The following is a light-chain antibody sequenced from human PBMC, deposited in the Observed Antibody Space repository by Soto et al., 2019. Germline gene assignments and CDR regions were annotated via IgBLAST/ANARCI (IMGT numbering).Light chain of an antibody. Sequence: QTVMTQEPSLTVSPGGTVTLTCATSTGAVTSGYYPNWFQQKPGQAPRALIYSTNNKYSWTPARFSGSLLGGKAALTLSGVQPEDEADYYCLLYYGAHLGVFGGGTKLTVL. CDR2: STN. J-gene: IGLJ2*01. CDR3: LLYYGAHLGV. V-gene: IGLV7-43*01. CDR1: TGAVTSGYY.